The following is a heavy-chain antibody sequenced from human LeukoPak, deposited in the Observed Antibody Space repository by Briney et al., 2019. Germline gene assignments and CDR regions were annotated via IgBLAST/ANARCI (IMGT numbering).Heavy chain of an antibody. Sequence: GGSLRLSCAASGFTFSSYSMNWVRQAPGKGLEWVSSISSSSSYIYYADSVKGRFTISRANAKNSLYLQMNSLRAEDTAVYYCARGPGYYDSSGYYYVFDYWGQGTLVTVSS. CDR3: ARGPGYYDSSGYYYVFDY. D-gene: IGHD3-22*01. V-gene: IGHV3-21*01. CDR2: ISSSSSYI. CDR1: GFTFSSYS. J-gene: IGHJ4*02.